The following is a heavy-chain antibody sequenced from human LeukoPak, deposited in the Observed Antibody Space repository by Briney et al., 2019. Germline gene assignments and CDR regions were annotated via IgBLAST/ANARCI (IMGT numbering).Heavy chain of an antibody. J-gene: IGHJ4*02. CDR2: INHSGST. V-gene: IGHV4-34*01. CDR1: GGSFSGYY. D-gene: IGHD1-20*01. Sequence: PSETLSLTCAVYGGSFSGYYWSWIRQPPGKGLEGIGEINHSGSTNYNPSLKSRVTISVDTSKNQFSLKLSSVTAADTAVYYCARVRYNWNGGYFDYWGQGTLVTVSS. CDR3: ARVRYNWNGGYFDY.